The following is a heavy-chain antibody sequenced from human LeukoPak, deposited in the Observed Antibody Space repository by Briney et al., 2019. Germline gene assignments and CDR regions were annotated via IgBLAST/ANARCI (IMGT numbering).Heavy chain of an antibody. CDR2: INSDATTT. CDR3: AKVPVSGFYFYFEN. J-gene: IGHJ4*02. CDR1: GFTFSSYW. V-gene: IGHV3-74*01. D-gene: IGHD3-22*01. Sequence: PGGSLRLSCAASGFTFSSYWMHWVRQAPGKGLVWVSRINSDATTTTYADSVKGRFTISRDNAKNTLYLQMTSLRAEDTAVYYCAKVPVSGFYFYFENWGQGALVTVSS.